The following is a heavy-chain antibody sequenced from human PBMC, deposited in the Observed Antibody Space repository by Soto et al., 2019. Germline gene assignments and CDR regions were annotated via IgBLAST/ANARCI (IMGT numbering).Heavy chain of an antibody. D-gene: IGHD3-16*01. Sequence: QVQLLESGPGLVKTSDTLSLTCTVSGDSITSRYWSWIRQSPGKGLEWIGYVYDTGDNYNPSLMRRATMSLDTAKNLFSLRLRSVTAADTAVYYCVGGDHWRLVDFWGRGHLVTVS. J-gene: IGHJ4*02. V-gene: IGHV4-59*07. CDR1: GDSITSRY. CDR3: VGGDHWRLVDF. CDR2: VYDTGD.